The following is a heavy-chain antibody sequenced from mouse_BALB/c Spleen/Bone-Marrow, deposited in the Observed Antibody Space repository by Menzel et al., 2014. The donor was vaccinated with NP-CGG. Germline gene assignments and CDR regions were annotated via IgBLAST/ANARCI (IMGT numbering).Heavy chain of an antibody. CDR1: GFNIKDTY. CDR2: IDPANGNT. Sequence: VQLQQPGAELVKPGASVKLSCTASGFNIKDTYMHWVKQRPEQGLEWIGRIDPANGNTKYDPKFQGKATITADTSPNTAYLQHSSLTSEDTAVYYCARWEYYAMDYWGQGTSVTVSS. J-gene: IGHJ4*01. CDR3: ARWEYYAMDY. V-gene: IGHV14-3*02. D-gene: IGHD4-1*01.